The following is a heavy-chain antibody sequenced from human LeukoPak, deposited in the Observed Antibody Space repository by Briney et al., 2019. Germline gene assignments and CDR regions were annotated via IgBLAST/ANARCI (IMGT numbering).Heavy chain of an antibody. Sequence: GASVKVSCKASGYTFTGYYMHWVRQAPGQGLEWMGWINPNSGGTNYAQKLQGRVTMTRDTSISTAYMELSRLRSDDTAVYYCARAAYYYDSSGYYLDYWGQGTLVTVSS. CDR1: GYTFTGYY. V-gene: IGHV1-2*02. CDR2: INPNSGGT. CDR3: ARAAYYYDSSGYYLDY. D-gene: IGHD3-22*01. J-gene: IGHJ4*02.